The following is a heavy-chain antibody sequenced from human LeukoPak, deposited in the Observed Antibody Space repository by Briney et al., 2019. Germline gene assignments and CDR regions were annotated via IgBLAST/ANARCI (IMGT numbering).Heavy chain of an antibody. V-gene: IGHV4-59*01. D-gene: IGHD3-22*01. CDR2: IYYSGST. CDR3: AGIPQYYYDSSGPHPFDP. Sequence: SETLSLTCTVSGGSISSYYWSWLRQPPGKGLEWLGYIYYSGSTNYNPSLKSRVTISVDTSKNQFSLKLSSVTAADTAVYYCAGIPQYYYDSSGPHPFDPWGQGTLVTVSS. CDR1: GGSISSYY. J-gene: IGHJ5*02.